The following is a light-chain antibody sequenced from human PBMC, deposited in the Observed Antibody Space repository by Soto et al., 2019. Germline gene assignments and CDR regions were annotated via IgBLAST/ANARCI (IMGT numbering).Light chain of an antibody. CDR3: HQSDNAHQT. CDR1: QTLRRTY. CDR2: GAS. V-gene: IGKV3-20*01. Sequence: IVLMQSPGTLSLSPGERATLSCRASQTLRRTYIAWYQQKPGQAPRVLIYGASKRATGIPDRFSGSGSGTDFSLTISRLEPEDFELYYCHQSDNAHQTYSQGTKVDIK. J-gene: IGKJ2*01.